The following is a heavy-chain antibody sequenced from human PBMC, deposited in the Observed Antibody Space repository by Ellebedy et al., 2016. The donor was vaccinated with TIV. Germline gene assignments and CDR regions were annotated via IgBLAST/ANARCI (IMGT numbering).Heavy chain of an antibody. Sequence: GESLKISXAASGFTFSSYAMNWVRQAPGKGLEWVSRISGSGGSTYYADSVKGLFTISRENAKNKVYLQMNSLRAEDTAVYYCARDHYGPDYWGQGTLVTVSS. CDR2: ISGSGGST. J-gene: IGHJ4*02. CDR1: GFTFSSYA. CDR3: ARDHYGPDY. D-gene: IGHD3-10*01. V-gene: IGHV3-23*01.